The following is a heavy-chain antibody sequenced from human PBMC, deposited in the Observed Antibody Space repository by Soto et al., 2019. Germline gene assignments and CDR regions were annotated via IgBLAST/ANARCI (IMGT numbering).Heavy chain of an antibody. Sequence: GASVKVSCKASGGTFSSYAISWVRQAPGQGLEWMGGIIPIFGTANYAQKFQGRVTITADESTSTAYMELSSLRSEDTAVYYCAIPSGYSSSSPEVLLVHRRKTWYFDLWGRGTLVTVSS. CDR2: IIPIFGTA. J-gene: IGHJ2*01. CDR1: GGTFSSYA. CDR3: AIPSGYSSSSPEVLLVHRRKTWYFDL. D-gene: IGHD6-6*01. V-gene: IGHV1-69*13.